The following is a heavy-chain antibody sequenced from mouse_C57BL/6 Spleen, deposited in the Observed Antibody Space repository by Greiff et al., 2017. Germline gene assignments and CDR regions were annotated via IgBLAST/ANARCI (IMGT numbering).Heavy chain of an antibody. J-gene: IGHJ4*01. CDR3: ARGDYDEGYAMDY. D-gene: IGHD2-4*01. V-gene: IGHV1-63*01. CDR2: IYPGGGYT. Sequence: QVQLQQSGAELVRPGTSVKMSCKASGYTFTNYWIGWAKQRPGHGLEWIGDIYPGGGYTNYNEKFKGKATLTADKSSSTAYMQFSSLTSEDSAIYYCARGDYDEGYAMDYWGQGTSVTVSS. CDR1: GYTFTNYW.